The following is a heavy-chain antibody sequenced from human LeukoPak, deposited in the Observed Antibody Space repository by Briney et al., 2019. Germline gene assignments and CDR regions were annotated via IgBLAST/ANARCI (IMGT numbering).Heavy chain of an antibody. D-gene: IGHD3-10*01. Sequence: PSETLSLTCTVSGGXISSYYWSWIRQPPGKGLEWIGYIYYSGSTNYNPSLKSRVTISADTSKNQFSLKLSSVTAADTAVYYCARDYYGSGRAIYGMDVWGQGTTVTVSS. CDR1: GGXISSYY. CDR3: ARDYYGSGRAIYGMDV. J-gene: IGHJ6*02. V-gene: IGHV4-59*01. CDR2: IYYSGST.